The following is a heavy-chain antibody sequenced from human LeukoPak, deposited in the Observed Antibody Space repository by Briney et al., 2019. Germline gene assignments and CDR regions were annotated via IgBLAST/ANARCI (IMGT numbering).Heavy chain of an antibody. D-gene: IGHD1-1*01. Sequence: PGGSLRLSCAASGFTFDDYAMHWVRHAPGKGLEWVSGIGWNSGSIGYADSVKGRYTISRDNAKNSLYLQMNSLRAEDTALYYCAKVAPLKSTTGTTYFDYWGQGTLVTVSS. V-gene: IGHV3-9*01. CDR3: AKVAPLKSTTGTTYFDY. CDR1: GFTFDDYA. CDR2: IGWNSGSI. J-gene: IGHJ4*02.